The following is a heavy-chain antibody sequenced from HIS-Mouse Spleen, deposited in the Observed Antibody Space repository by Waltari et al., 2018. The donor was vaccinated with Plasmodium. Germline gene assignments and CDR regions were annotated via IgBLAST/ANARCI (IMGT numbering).Heavy chain of an antibody. CDR3: AKDRRSSSWHVDY. D-gene: IGHD6-13*01. V-gene: IGHV3-30*18. CDR2: ISYDGSNK. Sequence: QVQLVESGGGVVQPGRSLRLSWSASGLPFSSYGMHWVRQAPGKGVEWGEVISYDGSNKYYADSVKGRFTISRDNSKNTLYLQMNSLRAEDTAVYYCAKDRRSSSWHVDYWGQGTLVTVSS. J-gene: IGHJ4*02. CDR1: GLPFSSYG.